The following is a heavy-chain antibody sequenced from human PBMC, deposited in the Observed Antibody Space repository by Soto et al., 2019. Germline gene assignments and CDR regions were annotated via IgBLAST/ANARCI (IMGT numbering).Heavy chain of an antibody. Sequence: SETLSLTCTLSGSSISSSSNYSGWIRQPPKDGLEWIGSIYYSGSTYYNPSLKSRVTISVDTSKNQFSLKLSSVTAADTAVYYCATGITMVRGVIILYFDYWGQGTLVTVSS. D-gene: IGHD3-10*01. CDR3: ATGITMVRGVIILYFDY. CDR1: GSSISSSSNY. V-gene: IGHV4-39*01. J-gene: IGHJ4*02. CDR2: IYYSGST.